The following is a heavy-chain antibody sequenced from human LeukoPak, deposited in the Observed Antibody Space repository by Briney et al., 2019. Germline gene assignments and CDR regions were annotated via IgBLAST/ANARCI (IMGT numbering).Heavy chain of an antibody. CDR2: INPNSGGT. D-gene: IGHD3-22*01. CDR1: GYTFTGYY. CDR3: ARDRYYDSSGYLGYYAFDI. Sequence: SXXVSCKASGYTFTGYYMHWVRQAPGQGVEWMGWINPNSGGTNYAQKFQGRVTMTRDTSISTAYMELSRLRSDDTAVYYCARDRYYDSSGYLGYYAFDIWGQGTMVTVSS. V-gene: IGHV1-2*02. J-gene: IGHJ3*02.